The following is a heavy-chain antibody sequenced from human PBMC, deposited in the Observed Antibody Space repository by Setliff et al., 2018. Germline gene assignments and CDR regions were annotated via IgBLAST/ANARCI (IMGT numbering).Heavy chain of an antibody. CDR3: ARDYVVVTLYYYYYGMDV. J-gene: IGHJ6*02. CDR1: GSTFSSYS. V-gene: IGHV3-21*01. Sequence: KAGGSLRLSCAASGSTFSSYSMNWVRQAPGKGLEWVSSISSSSSYIYYADSVKGRFTISRDNAKNSLYLKMNSLRAEDTAVYYCARDYVVVTLYYYYYGMDVWGQGTTVTVSS. D-gene: IGHD2-21*02. CDR2: ISSSSSYI.